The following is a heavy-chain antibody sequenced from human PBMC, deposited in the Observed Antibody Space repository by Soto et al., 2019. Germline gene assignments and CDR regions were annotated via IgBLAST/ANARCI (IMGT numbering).Heavy chain of an antibody. V-gene: IGHV3-30*18. CDR2: ISYDGSNK. D-gene: IGHD3-22*01. J-gene: IGHJ4*02. CDR1: GFTLSSYG. CDR3: AKSVGYYSLRSIDY. Sequence: PGGSLRLSCAASGFTLSSYGMHWVRQAPGKGLEWVAVISYDGSNKYYADSVKGRFTISRDNSKNTLYLQMNSLRAEDTAVYYCAKSVGYYSLRSIDYWGQGTLVTVSS.